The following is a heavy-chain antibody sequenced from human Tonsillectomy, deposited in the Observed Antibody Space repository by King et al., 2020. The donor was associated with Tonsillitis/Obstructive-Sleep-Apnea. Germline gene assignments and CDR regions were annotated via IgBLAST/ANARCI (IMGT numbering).Heavy chain of an antibody. CDR3: NTHLITNFGVGV. J-gene: IGHJ6*04. CDR2: IRSKANSYAT. Sequence: VQLVESGGGLVQPGGSLKLSCAASGFTFSGSAMHWVRQASGKGLEWVGRIRSKANSYATAYAASVKGRFTISRDDSKNTAYLQMKSLKTEDTAVYYWNTHLITNFGVGVWGKGTTVTVSS. V-gene: IGHV3-73*01. CDR1: GFTFSGSA. D-gene: IGHD3-3*01.